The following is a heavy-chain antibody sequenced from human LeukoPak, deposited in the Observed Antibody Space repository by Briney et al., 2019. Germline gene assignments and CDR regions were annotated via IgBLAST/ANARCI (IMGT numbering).Heavy chain of an antibody. CDR3: ARGSPRFKNPPDAFDI. CDR2: ISYDGSNK. Sequence: GGSLRLSCAASGFTFSSYGMHWVRQAPGKGLEWVAVISYDGSNKYYADSVKGRFTISRDNSKNTLYLQMNSLRAEDTAVYYCARGSPRFKNPPDAFDIWGQGTMVTVSS. CDR1: GFTFSSYG. V-gene: IGHV3-30*03. J-gene: IGHJ3*02. D-gene: IGHD1-14*01.